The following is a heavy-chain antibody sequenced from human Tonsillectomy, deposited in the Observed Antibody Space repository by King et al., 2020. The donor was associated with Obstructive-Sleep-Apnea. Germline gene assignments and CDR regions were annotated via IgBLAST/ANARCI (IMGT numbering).Heavy chain of an antibody. D-gene: IGHD3-10*01. CDR1: GYTFTGYY. J-gene: IGHJ2*01. CDR3: ARDRGNWYFDL. V-gene: IGHV1-2*04. Sequence: QLVQSGAEVKKPGASVKVSCKTSGYTFTGYYIHWVRQAPGQGLEWMGWINPNSGDTNYAQKFQDWVTMTRDTSVSTAYMEMSRLRSDDTAVYYCARDRGNWYFDLGGRGTLVTVPS. CDR2: INPNSGDT.